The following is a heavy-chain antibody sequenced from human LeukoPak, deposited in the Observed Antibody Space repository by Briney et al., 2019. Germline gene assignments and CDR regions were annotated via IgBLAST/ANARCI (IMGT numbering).Heavy chain of an antibody. V-gene: IGHV4-34*01. Sequence: PSETLSLTCAVYGGSFSGYYWSWIRQPPGKGLEWIGEINHSGSTNYNPSLKSRVTISVDTSKNQFSLKLGSVTAADTAVYYCASEVYGSSGYYFDYWGQGTLVTVSS. J-gene: IGHJ4*02. CDR2: INHSGST. CDR3: ASEVYGSSGYYFDY. D-gene: IGHD3-22*01. CDR1: GGSFSGYY.